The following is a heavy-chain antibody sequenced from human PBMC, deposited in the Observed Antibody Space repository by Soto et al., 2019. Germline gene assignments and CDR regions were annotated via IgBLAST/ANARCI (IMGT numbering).Heavy chain of an antibody. V-gene: IGHV4-39*01. CDR1: GGSISSRNYY. D-gene: IGHD6-19*01. CDR2: IYYSGST. J-gene: IGHJ4*02. Sequence: PSETLSLTCAVSGGSISSRNYYWGWIRQPPGKGLEWIGSIYYSGSTYYNPSLRSRVTMSVDTSKNQFSLKLTSVTAADTAVYYCARRDGTGWYYFDYWGQGTLVTVSS. CDR3: ARRDGTGWYYFDY.